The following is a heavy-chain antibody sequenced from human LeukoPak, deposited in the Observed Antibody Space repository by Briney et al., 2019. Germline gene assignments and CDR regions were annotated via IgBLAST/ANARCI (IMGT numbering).Heavy chain of an antibody. CDR2: INPNSGGT. CDR1: GYTFTGYY. Sequence: ASVKVSCKASGYTFTGYYMHWVRQAPGQGLEWMGWINPNSGGTNYAQKFQGRVTMTRDTSISTAYMELSRLRSEDTAVYYCARFLGYCSGGSCYDYYYGMDVWGQGTTVTVSS. D-gene: IGHD2-15*01. CDR3: ARFLGYCSGGSCYDYYYGMDV. V-gene: IGHV1-2*02. J-gene: IGHJ6*02.